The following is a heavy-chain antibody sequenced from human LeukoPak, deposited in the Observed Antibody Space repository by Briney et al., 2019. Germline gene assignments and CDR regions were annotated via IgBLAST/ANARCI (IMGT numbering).Heavy chain of an antibody. V-gene: IGHV1-18*01. CDR2: ISAYNGNT. Sequence: ASVKVSCKASGGTFSSYAISWVRQAPGQGLEWMGWISAYNGNTNYAQKLQGRVTMTTDTSTSTAYMELRSLRSDDTAVYYCARVRTAAYYYYYYMDVWGKGTTVTVSS. CDR1: GGTFSSYA. D-gene: IGHD2-2*01. J-gene: IGHJ6*03. CDR3: ARVRTAAYYYYYYMDV.